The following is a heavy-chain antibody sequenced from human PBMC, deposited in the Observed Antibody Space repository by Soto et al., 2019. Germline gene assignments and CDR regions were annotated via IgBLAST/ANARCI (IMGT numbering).Heavy chain of an antibody. J-gene: IGHJ4*02. CDR1: GGSISSGGSS. D-gene: IGHD6-13*01. Sequence: SETLSLTCAVSGGSISSGGSSWTWIRQPPGKGLEWIGYIYHSGSTYYNPSLKSRVTISVDTSKNQFSLKLSSVTAADTAVYYCAREKPYSSSWYHDYWGQGTLVTVSS. CDR2: IYHSGST. CDR3: AREKPYSSSWYHDY. V-gene: IGHV4-30-2*01.